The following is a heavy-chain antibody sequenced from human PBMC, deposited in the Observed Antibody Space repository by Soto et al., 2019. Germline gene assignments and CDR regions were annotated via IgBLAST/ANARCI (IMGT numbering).Heavy chain of an antibody. Sequence: GGSLRLSCAASGFTFSSYAMSWVRQAPGKGLEWVSAISGSGGSTYYADSVKGRFTISRDNSKNTLYVQMNSLRAEDTAVYYCAKIEYDSSWYYYGMDVWGQGTTVTVYS. J-gene: IGHJ6*02. CDR2: ISGSGGST. CDR3: AKIEYDSSWYYYGMDV. CDR1: GFTFSSYA. D-gene: IGHD6-13*01. V-gene: IGHV3-23*01.